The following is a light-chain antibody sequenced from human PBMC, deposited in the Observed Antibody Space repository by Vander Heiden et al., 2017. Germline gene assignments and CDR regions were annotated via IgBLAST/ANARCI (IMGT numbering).Light chain of an antibody. V-gene: IGLV1-40*01. CDR2: VNN. J-gene: IGLJ1*01. Sequence: QSVLTQPPSVSGAPGQRVTISCTGSSSNIGAGYAVHWYQQLPGTAPKLLIYVNNNRPSGVPDRFSGSKSGTSASLAITGLQAEDEADYYCQSYDSSLSAPYVFGTGTKVTVV. CDR1: SSNIGAGYA. CDR3: QSYDSSLSAPYV.